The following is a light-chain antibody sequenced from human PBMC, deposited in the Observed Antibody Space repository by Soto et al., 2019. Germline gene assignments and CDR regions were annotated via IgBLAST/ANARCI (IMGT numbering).Light chain of an antibody. Sequence: QSALTQPASVSGSPGQSITIPCTGTSSDLSDYNYVSWYQLHPGEAPKLMIYDVTNRPSGVSNRFSGSKSGNTASLTISGLQAEDETDYYCSSYTSTNTLVFGTGTKLTVL. CDR3: SSYTSTNTLV. V-gene: IGLV2-14*01. CDR1: SSDLSDYNY. CDR2: DVT. J-gene: IGLJ1*01.